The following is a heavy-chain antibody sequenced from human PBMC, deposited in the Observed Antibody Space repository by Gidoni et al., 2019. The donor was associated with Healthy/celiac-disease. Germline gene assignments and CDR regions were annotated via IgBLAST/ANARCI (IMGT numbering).Heavy chain of an antibody. CDR2: IYSGGST. Sequence: VQLVESGGGLVQPGGSLRLSCAASGFTVRSNYMSWVRQAPGKGLEWVSVIYSGGSTYYADSVKGRFTISRDNSKNTLYLQMNSLRAEDTAVYYCARVALLWFGELGYFDYWGQGTLVTXSS. CDR3: ARVALLWFGELGYFDY. V-gene: IGHV3-66*01. CDR1: GFTVRSNY. J-gene: IGHJ4*02. D-gene: IGHD3-10*01.